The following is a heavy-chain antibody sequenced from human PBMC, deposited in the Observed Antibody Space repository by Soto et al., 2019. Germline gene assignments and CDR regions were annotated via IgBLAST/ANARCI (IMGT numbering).Heavy chain of an antibody. J-gene: IGHJ4*02. V-gene: IGHV1-69*01. Sequence: QVQLVQSGAEVKEPGSSGKVSCRATGDLFNNYAFNCVRQAHGQGLEWMGRNSPLSSTTNYSQKFQGRVTIGADELTTIVYLEVSNLESEDTAMYYCAASSSVAAAGYFKFWGQGTLVTVSP. D-gene: IGHD6-13*01. CDR2: NSPLSSTT. CDR3: AASSSVAAAGYFKF. CDR1: GDLFNNYA.